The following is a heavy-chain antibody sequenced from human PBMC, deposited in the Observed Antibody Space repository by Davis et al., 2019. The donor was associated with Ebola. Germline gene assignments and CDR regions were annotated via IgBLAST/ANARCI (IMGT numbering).Heavy chain of an antibody. Sequence: MPSETLSLTCTVSGGSIGIPPYYCCLILQPPLNCLYCIFCLHYGGLPYYTPSLTIRVIISLDTSRKQFSLNLSSVTAADTAIYYCARLSSSVAGLYWGQGILVTVSS. CDR2: LHYGGLP. CDR1: GGSIGIPPYY. CDR3: ARLSSSVAGLY. J-gene: IGHJ4*02. D-gene: IGHD6-19*01. V-gene: IGHV4-39*01.